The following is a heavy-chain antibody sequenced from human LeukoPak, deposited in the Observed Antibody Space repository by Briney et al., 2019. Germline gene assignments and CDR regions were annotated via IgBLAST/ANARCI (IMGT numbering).Heavy chain of an antibody. V-gene: IGHV3-11*01. Sequence: KPGGSLRLSCAASGFTFSDYYMSWIRQAPGKGLEWVSYISSSGSTIYYADSVKGRFTIYRDNAKNSMYLQMNSLRAEDTAVYYCASVDYYDSSGRYDAFDIWGQGTMVTVSS. CDR2: ISSSGSTI. J-gene: IGHJ3*02. CDR1: GFTFSDYY. D-gene: IGHD3-22*01. CDR3: ASVDYYDSSGRYDAFDI.